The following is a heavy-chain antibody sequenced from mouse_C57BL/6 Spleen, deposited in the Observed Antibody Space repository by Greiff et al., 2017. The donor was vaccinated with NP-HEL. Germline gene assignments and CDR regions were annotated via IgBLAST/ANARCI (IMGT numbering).Heavy chain of an antibody. CDR3: ARGGDVLMDY. V-gene: IGHV1-69*01. D-gene: IGHD3-3*01. CDR1: GYTFTSYW. CDR2: IDPSDSYT. J-gene: IGHJ4*01. Sequence: VQLQQPGAELVMPGASVKLSCKASGYTFTSYWMHWVKQRPGQGLERIGEIDPSDSYTNYNQKFKGKSTLTVDKSSSTAYMQLSSLTSEDSAVYYCARGGDVLMDYWGQGTSVTVSS.